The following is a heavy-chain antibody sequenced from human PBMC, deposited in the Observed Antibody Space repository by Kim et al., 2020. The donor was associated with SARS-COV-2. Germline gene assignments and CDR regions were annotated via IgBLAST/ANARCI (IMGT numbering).Heavy chain of an antibody. CDR2: SNSDGSSR. Sequence: GGSLRLSCAASGFTLSSYWMHWVRQAPGKGLVWVSRSNSDGSSRSYADSVKGRFSISRDNAKNTLYLQMDSLRADDTAVYYCARRTATAGGYWYFDPWGR. J-gene: IGHJ2*01. CDR1: GFTLSSYW. V-gene: IGHV3-74*01. D-gene: IGHD6-13*01. CDR3: ARRTATAGGYWYFDP.